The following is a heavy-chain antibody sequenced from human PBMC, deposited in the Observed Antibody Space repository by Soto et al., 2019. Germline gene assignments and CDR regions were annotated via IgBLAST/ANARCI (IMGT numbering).Heavy chain of an antibody. CDR2: TRNKANSYSP. CDR3: GRGTGGSYDY. J-gene: IGHJ4*02. Sequence: EVQLVESGGGLVQPGGSLRLSCAASGFTFSDYYMDWVRQVPGKGLEWVGRTRNKANSYSPEYAPSVKGRFTISRHDLRDSNDLQNNSLKTEDTGVYFCGRGTGGSYDYWGQGALVTVSS. CDR1: GFTFSDYY. D-gene: IGHD1-26*01. V-gene: IGHV3-72*01.